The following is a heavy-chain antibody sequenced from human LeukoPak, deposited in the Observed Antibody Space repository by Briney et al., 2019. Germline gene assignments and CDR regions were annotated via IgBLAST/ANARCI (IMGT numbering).Heavy chain of an antibody. V-gene: IGHV3-15*01. CDR2: IKSKTDGGTT. Sequence: MAGGSLRLSCTASGFTFSNAWMSWVRQAPGKGLEWVGRIKSKTDGGTTDYAAPVKDRFTISRDDSKDTLFLQMNSLKIEDTAVYYCTTAPAAFDIWGQGTMVTVSS. J-gene: IGHJ3*02. CDR1: GFTFSNAW. CDR3: TTAPAAFDI.